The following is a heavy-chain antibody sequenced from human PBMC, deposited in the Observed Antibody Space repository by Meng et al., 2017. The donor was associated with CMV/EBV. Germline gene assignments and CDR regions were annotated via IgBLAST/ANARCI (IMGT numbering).Heavy chain of an antibody. CDR1: GFTFSSYS. CDR2: ISSSSSYI. D-gene: IGHD2-2*01. CDR3: ARDRRGYCSSTGCYYHYYYGMDV. Sequence: GGSLRLSCAASGFTFSSYSMNWVRQAPGKGLEWVSSISSSSSYIYYADSVKGRFTISRDNAKNSLYLQMNSLRAEDTAVYYCARDRRGYCSSTGCYYHYYYGMDVWGQGTTVTVSS. J-gene: IGHJ6*02. V-gene: IGHV3-21*01.